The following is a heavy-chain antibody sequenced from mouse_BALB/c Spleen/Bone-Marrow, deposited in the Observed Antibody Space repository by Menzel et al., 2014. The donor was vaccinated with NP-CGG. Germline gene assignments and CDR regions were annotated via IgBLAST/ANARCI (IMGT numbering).Heavy chain of an antibody. J-gene: IGHJ1*01. D-gene: IGHD2-2*01. CDR1: GYTFTSYV. CDR2: INPYNDDT. CDR3: ARSLYGYDWYFDV. Sequence: VHVKQSGPELVKPGASVKMSCKASGYTFTSYVVHWVKQKPGQGLEWIGNINPYNDDTMYNEKFKGKATLTSDKSSSTAYMELSSLTSEDSAVYYCARSLYGYDWYFDVWGAGTTVTVSS. V-gene: IGHV1-14*01.